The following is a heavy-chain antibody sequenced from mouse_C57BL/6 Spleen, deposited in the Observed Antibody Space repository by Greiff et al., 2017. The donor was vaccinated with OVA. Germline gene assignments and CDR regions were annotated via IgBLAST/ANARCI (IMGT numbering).Heavy chain of an antibody. CDR1: GFTFSSYA. CDR2: ISSGGDST. J-gene: IGHJ3*01. Sequence: EVKLMESGEGLVKPGGSLKLSCAASGFTFSSYAMSWVRQTPEKRLEWVAYISSGGDSTYYADTVKGRFTISRDNARNTLYLQMSSLKSEDTAMYYCTKYYYGSSRGGFAYWGQGTLVTVSA. V-gene: IGHV5-9-1*02. CDR3: TKYYYGSSRGGFAY. D-gene: IGHD1-1*01.